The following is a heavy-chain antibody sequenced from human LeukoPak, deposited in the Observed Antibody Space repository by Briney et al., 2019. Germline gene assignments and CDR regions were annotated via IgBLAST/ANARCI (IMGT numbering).Heavy chain of an antibody. CDR1: GFSFSSYT. CDR3: ARDGRCGGDCYAS. V-gene: IGHV3-21*01. D-gene: IGHD2-21*02. CDR2: ISSSSSYI. Sequence: GGSLRLSCAASGFSFSSYTMNWVRQAPGKGLEWVSIISSSSSYIYYADSVKGRFTISRDNAKNALYLQMNRLRVEDTAVYYCARDGRCGGDCYASWGQGTLVTVFS. J-gene: IGHJ4*02.